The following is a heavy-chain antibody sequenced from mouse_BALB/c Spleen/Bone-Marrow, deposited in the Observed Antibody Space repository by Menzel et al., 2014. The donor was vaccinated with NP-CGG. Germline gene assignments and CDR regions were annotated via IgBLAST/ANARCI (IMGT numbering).Heavy chain of an antibody. Sequence: EVQRVESGAEFVKPGASVKLSCTASGFNIKDTYMDWVKQRPEQGLEWIGRIDPANGNTKYDPKFQGKATITADTSSNTAYLQLSSLTSEDTAVHYCGRGFTDFDYWGQGTTLTVSS. CDR3: GRGFTDFDY. CDR2: IDPANGNT. CDR1: GFNIKDTY. J-gene: IGHJ2*01. V-gene: IGHV14-3*02.